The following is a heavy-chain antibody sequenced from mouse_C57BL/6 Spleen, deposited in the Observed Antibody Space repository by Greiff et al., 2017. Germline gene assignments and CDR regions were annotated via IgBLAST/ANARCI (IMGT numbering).Heavy chain of an antibody. D-gene: IGHD2-3*01. CDR2: INPNNGGT. J-gene: IGHJ2*01. CDR3: ARGGVYDGSDY. CDR1: GYTFTDYN. V-gene: IGHV1-22*01. Sequence: VQLQQSGPELVKPGASVKMSCKASGYTFTDYNMHWVKQSHGKSLEWIGYINPNNGGTSYNQKFKGKAPLTVNKSSSTAYMELRSLTSEGSAVYYCARGGVYDGSDYGGQGTTLTVSS.